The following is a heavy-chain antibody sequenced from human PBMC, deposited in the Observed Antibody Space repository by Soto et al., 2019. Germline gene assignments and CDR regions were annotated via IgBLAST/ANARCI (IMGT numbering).Heavy chain of an antibody. CDR1: GYPFSIYG. Sequence: ASGKGCCNVSGYPFSIYGISWVRKAPGQGLEWMGWISGYNGNTNYAQKIQGRVTMTTDTSTRTAYMELRSLRSDDTAIYYCAREVATAYSYYGMDVWGKGTTFTASS. CDR2: ISGYNGNT. D-gene: IGHD3-16*01. CDR3: AREVATAYSYYGMDV. J-gene: IGHJ6*04. V-gene: IGHV1-18*04.